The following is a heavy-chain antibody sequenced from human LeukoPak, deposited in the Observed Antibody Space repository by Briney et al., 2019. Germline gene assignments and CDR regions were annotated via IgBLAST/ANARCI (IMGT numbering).Heavy chain of an antibody. V-gene: IGHV4-34*01. CDR3: ARRNERRAPGAFDI. J-gene: IGHJ3*02. CDR1: GGSFSGYY. CDR2: INHSGST. D-gene: IGHD1-1*01. Sequence: SETLSLTCAVYGGSFSGYYWSWIRQPPGKGLEWIGEINHSGSTNYNPSLKSRVTISVDTSKNQFSLKLSSVTAADTAVYYCARRNERRAPGAFDIWGQGTMVIVSS.